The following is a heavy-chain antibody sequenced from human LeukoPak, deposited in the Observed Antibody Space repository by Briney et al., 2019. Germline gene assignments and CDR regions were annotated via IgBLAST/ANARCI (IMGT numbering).Heavy chain of an antibody. CDR1: GYIFTGYY. CDR2: INPNSGGT. CDR3: ARGRGDTTVVTPHSNFDY. Sequence: ASVKVSCKASGYIFTGYYMNWVRQAPGQGLEWMGWINPNSGGTNYAQKFHGRVTMSRDTSIRTAYMALSRLRSDDTAVYYCARGRGDTTVVTPHSNFDYWGQGTLVTVSS. V-gene: IGHV1-2*02. J-gene: IGHJ4*02. D-gene: IGHD4-17*01.